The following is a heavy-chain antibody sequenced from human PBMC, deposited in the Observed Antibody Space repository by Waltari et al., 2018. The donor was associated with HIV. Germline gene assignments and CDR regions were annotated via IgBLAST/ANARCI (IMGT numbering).Heavy chain of an antibody. CDR1: AFTFSSSG. V-gene: IGHV3-33*01. D-gene: IGHD7-27*01. CDR2: IWYDGSNK. J-gene: IGHJ6*02. CDR3: ARGIPQSNWGHYYYGMDV. Sequence: QVQLVESAVGVVQPARSLSLSSPASAFTFSSSGLPSVRQAPGKGLEWRAIIWYDGSNKYYGASVKGRFTISRDNSKNTLYLQMNSLRAEDTAVYYCARGIPQSNWGHYYYGMDVWGQGTTVTVSS.